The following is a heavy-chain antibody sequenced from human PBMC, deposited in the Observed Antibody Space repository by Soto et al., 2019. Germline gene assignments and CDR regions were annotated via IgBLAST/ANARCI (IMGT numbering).Heavy chain of an antibody. Sequence: PGGSLRLSCAASGFTFSSFGIHWVRQAPGKELEWVAVISYDGTKKYYSDSVKGRFTISRDNSKNTLYLQMNSLRPEDTAVYYCAKVGIAAGTDLWGRGTLVTVSS. D-gene: IGHD6-13*01. CDR1: GFTFSSFG. CDR3: AKVGIAAGTDL. V-gene: IGHV3-30*18. CDR2: ISYDGTKK. J-gene: IGHJ2*01.